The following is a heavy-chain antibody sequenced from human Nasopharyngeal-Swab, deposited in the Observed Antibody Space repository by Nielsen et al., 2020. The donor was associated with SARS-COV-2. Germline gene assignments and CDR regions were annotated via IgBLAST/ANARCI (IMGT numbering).Heavy chain of an antibody. J-gene: IGHJ5*02. V-gene: IGHV4-4*02. CDR2: VYHSGST. Sequence: QPAGMGLEWIGEVYHSGSTNYNPSRKRRVTISVDKSKTQFSLKLSFVAAADTAVYYCSGASAIFGVVINGWFDPWGQGTLVTVSS. CDR3: SGASAIFGVVINGWFDP. D-gene: IGHD3-3*01.